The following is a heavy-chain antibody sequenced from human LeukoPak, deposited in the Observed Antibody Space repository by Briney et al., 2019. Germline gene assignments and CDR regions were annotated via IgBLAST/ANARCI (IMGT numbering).Heavy chain of an antibody. CDR2: IYYSGST. Sequence: PSETLSLTCTVSGGSISSYYWSWIRQPPGKGLEWIGYIYYSGSTNYNPSLKSRVTISVEMSKNQFSLKLSSVTAADTAVYCCARVGSSGWWDLDYWGQGALVTVSS. V-gene: IGHV4-59*01. CDR1: GGSISSYY. CDR3: ARVGSSGWWDLDY. J-gene: IGHJ4*02. D-gene: IGHD6-19*01.